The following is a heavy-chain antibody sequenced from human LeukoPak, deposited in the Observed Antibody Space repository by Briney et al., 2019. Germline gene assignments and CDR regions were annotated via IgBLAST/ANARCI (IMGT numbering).Heavy chain of an antibody. J-gene: IGHJ6*02. CDR1: GYTFTSYG. CDR2: ISAYNGNT. D-gene: IGHD3-10*01. CDR3: ARVTGDYYYYGMDV. V-gene: IGHV1-18*01. Sequence: ASVKVSCKASGYTFTSYGISWVRQAPGQGLERMGWISAYNGNTNYAQKLQGRVTMTTDTSTSTAYMELRSLRSDDTAVYYCARVTGDYYYYGMDVWGQGTTVTVSS.